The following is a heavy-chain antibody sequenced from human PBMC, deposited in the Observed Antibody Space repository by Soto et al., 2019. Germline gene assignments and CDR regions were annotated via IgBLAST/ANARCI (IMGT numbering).Heavy chain of an antibody. CDR3: ERTYTGRLPRRADYYYALDV. V-gene: IGHV3-13*05. J-gene: IGHJ6*02. D-gene: IGHD2-15*01. Sequence: GGSLRLWWRASRVRFSDYGMHWVRQSPGRRLEWVSTIGSGRDLSNAGSVNSRCTMSSENARNSMLLQMNRVTVGDTAVYYWERTYTGRLPRRADYYYALDVWGQGIMVTVSS. CDR2: IGSGRDL. CDR1: RVRFSDYG.